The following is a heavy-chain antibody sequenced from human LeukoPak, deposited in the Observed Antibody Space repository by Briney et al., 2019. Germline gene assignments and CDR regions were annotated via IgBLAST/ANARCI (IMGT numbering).Heavy chain of an antibody. CDR1: GGSISSSTYY. V-gene: IGHV4-39*01. CDR3: PRHRGITAAGTGFDI. J-gene: IGHJ3*02. CDR2: IYYSGRT. Sequence: SETLSLTCTVSGGSISSSTYYWGWIRQPPGKGLEWIGSIYYSGRTYYNPSLKSRLTISVDTSKNQFSLKLSSVTAADTAVYYCPRHRGITAAGTGFDIWGQGTMVTVSS. D-gene: IGHD6-13*01.